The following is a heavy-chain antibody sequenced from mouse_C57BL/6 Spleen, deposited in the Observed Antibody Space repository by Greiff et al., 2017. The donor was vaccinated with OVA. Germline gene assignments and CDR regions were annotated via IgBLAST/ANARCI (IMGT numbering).Heavy chain of an antibody. Sequence: VQLQQSGAELVRPGASVKLSCTASGFNIKDYYMHWVKQRPEQGLEWIGRIDPEDGDTEYAPKFQGKATMTADTSSNTAYLQLSSLTSEDTAVYYCTPHYYGSSAWFAYWGQGTLVTVSA. CDR1: GFNIKDYY. V-gene: IGHV14-1*01. D-gene: IGHD1-1*01. CDR2: IDPEDGDT. J-gene: IGHJ3*01. CDR3: TPHYYGSSAWFAY.